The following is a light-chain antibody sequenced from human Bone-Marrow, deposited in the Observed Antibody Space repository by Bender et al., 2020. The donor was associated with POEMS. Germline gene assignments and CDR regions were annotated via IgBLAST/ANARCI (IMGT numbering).Light chain of an antibody. Sequence: QSALTQPASVSGSPGQSITISCTGTSSDVGGYTYVSWYQHHPGKAPKLMIYDVTYRPSGVSHRFSGSKSGNTASLTISGLQAEDEADYFCSSYTSNNGQVVFGGGAELTVL. CDR2: DVT. J-gene: IGLJ3*02. V-gene: IGLV2-14*03. CDR1: SSDVGGYTY. CDR3: SSYTSNNGQVV.